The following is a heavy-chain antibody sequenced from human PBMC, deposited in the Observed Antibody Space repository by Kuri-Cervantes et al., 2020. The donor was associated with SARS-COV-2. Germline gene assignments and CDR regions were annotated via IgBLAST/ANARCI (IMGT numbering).Heavy chain of an antibody. CDR3: AKDSVALSGYYYYMDV. J-gene: IGHJ6*03. Sequence: GGSLRLSCIASGFTLSSYTMIWVRQAPGKGLEWVSSITRSSVYISYADSLKGRFTISRDNAKNSLYLQMNSLRAEDTALYYCAKDSVALSGYYYYMDVWGKGTTVTVSS. CDR2: ITRSSVYI. D-gene: IGHD5-12*01. CDR1: GFTLSSYT. V-gene: IGHV3-21*04.